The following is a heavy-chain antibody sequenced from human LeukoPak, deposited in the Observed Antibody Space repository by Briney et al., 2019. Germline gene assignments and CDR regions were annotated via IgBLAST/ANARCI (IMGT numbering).Heavy chain of an antibody. CDR3: ATHLPYYYDSSGQTGY. CDR1: GGSISSSSYY. V-gene: IGHV4-39*01. J-gene: IGHJ4*02. D-gene: IGHD3-22*01. Sequence: SETLSLTCTVYGGSISSSSYYWGWIRQPPGKGLEGVGTIYYSGRTYYNPSLKSRVTISVDTSKNQFSLKLSSVTAADTAVYYCATHLPYYYDSSGQTGYWGQGTLVTVSS. CDR2: IYYSGRT.